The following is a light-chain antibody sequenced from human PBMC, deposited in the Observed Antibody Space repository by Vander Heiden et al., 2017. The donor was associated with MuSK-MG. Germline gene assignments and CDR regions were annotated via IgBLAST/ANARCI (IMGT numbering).Light chain of an antibody. V-gene: IGLV1-44*01. Sequence: QSVLTQPPSASGTPGQTVTTSCSGGSSNIGGYVANWYQQFPGTAPRLLIHSYDQRPSGVPDRFSGSKSGTSASLAISGLQFEDEADYYCASWDDRVSGPVFGGGTKLTVL. CDR2: SYD. CDR3: ASWDDRVSGPV. CDR1: SSNIGGYV. J-gene: IGLJ2*01.